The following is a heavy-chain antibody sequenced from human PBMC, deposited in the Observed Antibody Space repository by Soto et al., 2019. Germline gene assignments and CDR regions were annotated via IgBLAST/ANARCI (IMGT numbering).Heavy chain of an antibody. V-gene: IGHV4-34*01. CDR1: GGSFSGYY. Sequence: PSETLSLTCAVYGGSFSGYYWSWIRQPPGKGLEWIGEINHSGSTNYNPSLKSRVTISVDKSKNQFSLKLSSVTAADTAVYYCVRDSGNGWKDYWSQGTLVTVSS. J-gene: IGHJ4*02. D-gene: IGHD6-19*01. CDR3: VRDSGNGWKDY. CDR2: INHSGST.